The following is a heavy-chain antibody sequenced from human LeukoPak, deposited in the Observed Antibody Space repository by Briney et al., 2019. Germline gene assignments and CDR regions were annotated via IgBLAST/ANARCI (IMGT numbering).Heavy chain of an antibody. CDR1: GYTLTELS. Sequence: ASVKVSFKVSGYTLTELSMHWVRQAPGKGLEWMGGFDPEDGETIYAQKFQGRVTMTEDTSTDTAYMELSSLRSEDTAVYYCATFRGQWLPSDAFDIWGQGTMVTVSS. CDR3: ATFRGQWLPSDAFDI. V-gene: IGHV1-24*01. CDR2: FDPEDGET. J-gene: IGHJ3*02. D-gene: IGHD6-19*01.